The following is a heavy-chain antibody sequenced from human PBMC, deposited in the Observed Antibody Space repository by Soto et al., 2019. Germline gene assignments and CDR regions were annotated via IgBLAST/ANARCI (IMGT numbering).Heavy chain of an antibody. D-gene: IGHD2-2*01. J-gene: IGHJ6*03. CDR3: AIVPAARGLYYYYYMDV. CDR2: IYYSGST. Sequence: SETLSLTCTVSGGSISSSSYYWGWIRQPPGKGLEWIGSIYYSGSTYYNPFLKSRVTISVDTSKNQFSLKLSSVTAADTAVYYCAIVPAARGLYYYYYMDVWGKGTPVTASS. CDR1: GGSISSSSYY. V-gene: IGHV4-39*01.